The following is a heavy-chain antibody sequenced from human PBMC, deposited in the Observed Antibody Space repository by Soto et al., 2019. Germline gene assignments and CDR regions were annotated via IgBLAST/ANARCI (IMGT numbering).Heavy chain of an antibody. CDR3: ASPQKSGGSYQGNYYYYYGMDV. D-gene: IGHD2-15*01. CDR1: GFTFSDYY. V-gene: IGHV3-30-3*01. Sequence: GGSLRLSCAASGFTFSDYYMHWIRQAPGKGLEWVAFISYDGSNKYYADSVKGRFTISRDNSRNTLYLQMNSLRAEDTAVYYCASPQKSGGSYQGNYYYYYGMDVWGQGTTVTVSS. J-gene: IGHJ6*02. CDR2: ISYDGSNK.